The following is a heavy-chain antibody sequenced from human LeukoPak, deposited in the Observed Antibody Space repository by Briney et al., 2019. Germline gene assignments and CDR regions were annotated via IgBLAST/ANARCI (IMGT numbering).Heavy chain of an antibody. V-gene: IGHV3-23*01. Sequence: GGSLRLSCAASGFTFSSYAMNWVRQAPGKGLEWVSAISGSGTSTYYADSVKGRFTISRDNSKNTLYLQMNSLRPEDTAVYYCAKDSDCINGVCYFAFDIWGQGTMVTVSS. D-gene: IGHD2-8*01. CDR3: AKDSDCINGVCYFAFDI. J-gene: IGHJ3*02. CDR2: ISGSGTST. CDR1: GFTFSSYA.